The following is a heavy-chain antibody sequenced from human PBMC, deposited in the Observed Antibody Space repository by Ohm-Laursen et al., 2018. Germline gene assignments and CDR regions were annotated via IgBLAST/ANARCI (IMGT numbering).Heavy chain of an antibody. V-gene: IGHV5-51*01. D-gene: IGHD3-22*01. CDR1: GYSFISYW. J-gene: IGHJ3*02. Sequence: ESLKISCKGSGYSFISYWIGWVRQMPGKGLEWMGIIYPGDSDTRYSPSFEGQVTIAGDKSISTAYLQWSSLKASDTAMCYCARGRSSGYDSFDIWGQGTMVTVSS. CDR2: IYPGDSDT. CDR3: ARGRSSGYDSFDI.